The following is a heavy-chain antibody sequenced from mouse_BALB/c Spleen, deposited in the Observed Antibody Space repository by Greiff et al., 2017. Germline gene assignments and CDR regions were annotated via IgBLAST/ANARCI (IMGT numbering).Heavy chain of an antibody. Sequence: QVQLKESGPGLVAPSQSLSITCTVSGFSLTSYGVHWVRQPPGKGLEWLGVIWAGGSTNYNSALMSRLSISKDNSKSQVFLKMNSLQTDDTAMYYCARDWTYGNSGYFDVWGAGTTVTVSS. CDR3: ARDWTYGNSGYFDV. D-gene: IGHD2-1*01. CDR2: IWAGGST. CDR1: GFSLTSYG. V-gene: IGHV2-9*02. J-gene: IGHJ1*01.